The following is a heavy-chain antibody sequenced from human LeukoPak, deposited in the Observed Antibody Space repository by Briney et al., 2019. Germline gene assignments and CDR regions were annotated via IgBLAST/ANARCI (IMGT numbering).Heavy chain of an antibody. CDR2: IKQDGSEK. V-gene: IGHV3-7*01. J-gene: IGHJ3*02. CDR1: GFTFSRYW. CDR3: ARDPSTVATLHGAI. Sequence: GGSLRLSCAASGFTFSRYWMSWVRQAPGKGLEWVANIKQDGSEKYYVDSVKGRFTISRDNSKNTLYLQMNSLRAEDTAVYYCARDPSTVATLHGAIWGQGTMVTVSS. D-gene: IGHD4-23*01.